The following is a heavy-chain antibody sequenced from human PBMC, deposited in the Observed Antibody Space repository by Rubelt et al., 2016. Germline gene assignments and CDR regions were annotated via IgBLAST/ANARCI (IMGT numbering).Heavy chain of an antibody. V-gene: IGHV1-69*10. CDR1: GGTFSSYA. J-gene: IGHJ5*02. D-gene: IGHD6-6*01. CDR2: IIPILGIA. CDR3: ARGFVGSSSFTREDWFDP. Sequence: VKVSCKASGGTFSSYAISWVRQAPGQGLEWMGGIIPILGIANYAQKFQGRVTITADKSTSTAYMELSSLRSEDTAVYYCARGFVGSSSFTREDWFDPGGQGTLVTVSS.